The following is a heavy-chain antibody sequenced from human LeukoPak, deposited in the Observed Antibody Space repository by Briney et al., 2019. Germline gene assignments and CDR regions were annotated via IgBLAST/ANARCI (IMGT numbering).Heavy chain of an antibody. CDR2: ISAYNGNT. Sequence: ASVKVSCKASGYTFTSYGISWVRQAPGQGLEWMGWISAYNGNTNYAQKLQGRVTMTTDTSTSTAYMELRSLRSDDTAVYYCARELEVYYYHGMDVWGQGTTVTVSS. CDR1: GYTFTSYG. CDR3: ARELEVYYYHGMDV. V-gene: IGHV1-18*01. J-gene: IGHJ6*02. D-gene: IGHD1-1*01.